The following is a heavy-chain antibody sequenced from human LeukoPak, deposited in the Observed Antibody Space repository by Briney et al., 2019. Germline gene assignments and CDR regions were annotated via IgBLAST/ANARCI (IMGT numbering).Heavy chain of an antibody. D-gene: IGHD2-15*01. V-gene: IGHV4-61*02. CDR2: IYTSGST. Sequence: SETLSLTCTVSGGSISSSSYYWGWIRQPAGKGLEWIGRIYTSGSTNYNPSLKSRVTISVDTSKNQFSLKLSSVTAADTAVYYCARDRVVAAPPYGMDVWGQGTTVTVSS. J-gene: IGHJ6*02. CDR3: ARDRVVAAPPYGMDV. CDR1: GGSISSSSYY.